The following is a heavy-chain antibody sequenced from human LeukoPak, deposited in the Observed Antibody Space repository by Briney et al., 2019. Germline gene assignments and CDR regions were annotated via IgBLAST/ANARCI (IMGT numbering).Heavy chain of an antibody. CDR3: ARGILWFGESGYYYGMDV. J-gene: IGHJ6*02. CDR1: GGSISSYY. CDR2: IYYSGST. Sequence: SETLSLTCTVSGGSISSYYWSWIRQPPGKGLEWIGYIYYSGSTNYNPSLKSRVTISVDTSKNQFSLKLSSVTAAGTAVYYCARGILWFGESGYYYGMDVWGQGTTVTVSS. V-gene: IGHV4-59*01. D-gene: IGHD3-10*01.